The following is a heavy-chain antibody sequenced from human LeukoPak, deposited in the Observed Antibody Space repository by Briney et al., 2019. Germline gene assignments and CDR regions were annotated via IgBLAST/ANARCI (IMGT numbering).Heavy chain of an antibody. D-gene: IGHD6-19*01. CDR3: ANGHRSSSSFLDS. CDR1: SGFA. CDR2: INGRGDDT. J-gene: IGHJ5*02. Sequence: PGGSLRLSCAAFSGFAMSWVRQAPGTGLEWVSAINGRGDDTYYPDSVKGRFTISRDNSNNPLYLQMNSLRAEDTAVYYCANGHRSSSSFLDSWGQGILVTVSS. V-gene: IGHV3-23*01.